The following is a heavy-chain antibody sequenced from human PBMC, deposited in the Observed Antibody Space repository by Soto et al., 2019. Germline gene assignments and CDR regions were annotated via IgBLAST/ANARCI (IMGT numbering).Heavy chain of an antibody. CDR1: GFTFSSYG. J-gene: IGHJ4*02. CDR2: IWYDGSNK. D-gene: IGHD6-13*01. Sequence: SLRLSCAASGFTFSSYGMHWVRQAPGKGLEWVAVIWYDGSNKYYADSVKGRFTISRDNSKNTLYLQMNSLRAEDTAVYYCARDGIAAAGSYFDYWGQGTLVTVSS. CDR3: ARDGIAAAGSYFDY. V-gene: IGHV3-33*01.